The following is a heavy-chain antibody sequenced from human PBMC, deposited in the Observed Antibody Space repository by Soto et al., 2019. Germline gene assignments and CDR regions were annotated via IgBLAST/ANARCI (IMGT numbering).Heavy chain of an antibody. CDR3: ARRGYGSRWPNVYMDV. D-gene: IGHD6-13*01. CDR2: ISNNGAHT. CDR1: GFTFSNYE. Sequence: EAQLVESGGGWVQPGGSLGLSCAASGFTFSNYEMHWVLQAPGKGLEFVSGISNNGAHTDYAKSVKGRFTISRDNSENTLYLQMGSLRAEDMALYYCARRGYGSRWPNVYMDVWGKGTTVTVSS. J-gene: IGHJ6*03. V-gene: IGHV3-64*01.